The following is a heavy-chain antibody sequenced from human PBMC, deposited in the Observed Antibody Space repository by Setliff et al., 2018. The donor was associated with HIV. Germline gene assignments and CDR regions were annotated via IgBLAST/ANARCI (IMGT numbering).Heavy chain of an antibody. J-gene: IGHJ4*02. CDR1: GGSISNYY. D-gene: IGHD6-19*01. V-gene: IGHV4-4*07. CDR3: ARETRSGWYDLAY. CDR2: IYTSGST. Sequence: PSETLSLTCAVSGGSISNYYWSWIRQPAGKGLEWIGHIYTSGSTNYNPSLRGRVTISVDTSKKQFSLKLSSVTAADTAVYFCARETRSGWYDLAYWGQGTLVTVSS.